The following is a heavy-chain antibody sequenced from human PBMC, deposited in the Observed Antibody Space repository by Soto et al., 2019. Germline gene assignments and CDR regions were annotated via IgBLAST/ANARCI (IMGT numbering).Heavy chain of an antibody. CDR1: GFTFSSYG. V-gene: IGHV3-30*18. CDR2: ISYDGSNK. J-gene: IGHJ4*02. CDR3: AKEGNAYFDY. Sequence: QVQLVESGGGVVQPGRSLRLSCAASGFTFSSYGMHWVRQAPGKGLEWVAVISYDGSNKYYADSVKGRFTISRDNSKNTLYRQMNSLRAEDTAVYYCAKEGNAYFDYWGQGTLVTVSS.